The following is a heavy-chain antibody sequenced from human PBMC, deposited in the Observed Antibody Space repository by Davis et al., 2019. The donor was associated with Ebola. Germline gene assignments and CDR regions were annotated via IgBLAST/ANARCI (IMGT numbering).Heavy chain of an antibody. CDR1: GFSFSSYS. J-gene: IGHJ3*02. CDR3: ATDGARGAFDI. CDR2: MTGSSSYI. Sequence: PGGSLRLSCAASGFSFSSYSMNWVRQPPGKGLVWLSSMTGSSSYIYYSDSVKGRFTISRDNAKNSLYLQMNSLRAEDTAMYYCATDGARGAFDIWGRGTMVAVSS. V-gene: IGHV3-21*01. D-gene: IGHD3-16*01.